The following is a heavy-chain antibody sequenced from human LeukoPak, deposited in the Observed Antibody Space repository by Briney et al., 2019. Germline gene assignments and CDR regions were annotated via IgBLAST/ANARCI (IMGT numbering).Heavy chain of an antibody. CDR3: ARELTGYHDY. D-gene: IGHD3-9*01. Sequence: PGGSLRLSCAASGFTFSSYAMHWVRQAPGKGLEWVAVISYDGSNKYYADSVKGRFTISRDNSKNTLYLQTNSLRAEDTAVYYCARELTGYHDYWGQGTLVTVSS. J-gene: IGHJ4*02. CDR2: ISYDGSNK. V-gene: IGHV3-30*04. CDR1: GFTFSSYA.